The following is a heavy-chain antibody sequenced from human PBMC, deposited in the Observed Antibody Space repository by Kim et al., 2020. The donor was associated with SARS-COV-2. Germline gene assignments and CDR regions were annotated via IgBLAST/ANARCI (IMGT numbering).Heavy chain of an antibody. CDR3: ARTLNFDY. V-gene: IGHV1-2*02. J-gene: IGHJ4*02. D-gene: IGHD3-16*01. CDR2: INPHSGIT. Sequence: ASVKVSCKASGYTLTDFHMHWVRQAPGQGLEWMGRINPHSGITNFAQKFQDRVTMTRDTSISTAYLQLSSLRSDDTALYYCARTLNFDYWGQGTLVTVSS. CDR1: GYTLTDFH.